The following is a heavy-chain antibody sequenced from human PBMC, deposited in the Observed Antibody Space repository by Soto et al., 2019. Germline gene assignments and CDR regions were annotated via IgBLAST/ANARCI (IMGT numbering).Heavy chain of an antibody. CDR2: ISSSSSTI. CDR1: GFTFSSYS. D-gene: IGHD6-19*01. Sequence: EVQLVESGGGLVQPGGSLRLSCAASGFTFSSYSMNWVRQAPGKRLEWVSYISSSSSTIYYADSVKGRFTISRDNAKNSLYLQMNSLRDEDTAVYYCARFWGSGWYPGGFDYWGQGTLVTVSS. J-gene: IGHJ4*02. V-gene: IGHV3-48*02. CDR3: ARFWGSGWYPGGFDY.